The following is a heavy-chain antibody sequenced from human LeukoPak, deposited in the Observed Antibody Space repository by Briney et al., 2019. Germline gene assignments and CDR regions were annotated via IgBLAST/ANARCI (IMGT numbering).Heavy chain of an antibody. J-gene: IGHJ4*02. V-gene: IGHV3-48*02. D-gene: IGHD3-22*01. CDR3: AKDHPQKYYYDSSGPDY. CDR2: ITMTSSGT. Sequence: GGSLRLSCAASGFTFSTYNMNWVRQAPGKGLEWISYITMTSSGTHYADSVRGRFTVSRDNAKSSLFLQMNSLRDEDTAVYYCAKDHPQKYYYDSSGPDYWGQGTLVTVSS. CDR1: GFTFSTYN.